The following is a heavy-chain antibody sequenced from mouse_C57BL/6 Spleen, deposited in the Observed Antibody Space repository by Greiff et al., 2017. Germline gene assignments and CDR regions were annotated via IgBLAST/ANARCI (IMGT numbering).Heavy chain of an antibody. V-gene: IGHV2-6*01. Sequence: QVQLKESGPGLVAPSQSLSITCTVSGFSLTSYGVDWVRQSPGKGLEWLGVIWGVGSTNYNSALKSRLSISKDNSKSQVFLKMNRLQTDDTDMYYCASGRETGAMDYWGQGTSVTVSS. CDR3: ASGRETGAMDY. CDR1: GFSLTSYG. J-gene: IGHJ4*01. CDR2: IWGVGST.